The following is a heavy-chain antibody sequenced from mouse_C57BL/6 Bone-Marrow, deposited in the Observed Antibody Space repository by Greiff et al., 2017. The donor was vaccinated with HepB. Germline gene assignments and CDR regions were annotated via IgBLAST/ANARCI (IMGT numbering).Heavy chain of an antibody. J-gene: IGHJ2*01. CDR1: GFTFSSYG. CDR3: ARQDYFDY. CDR2: FSSGGSYT. V-gene: IGHV5-6*01. Sequence: EVHLVESGGDLVKPGGSLKLSCAASGFTFSSYGMSWVRQTPDKRLEWVATFSSGGSYTYYPDSVKGRFTISRDNAKNTLYLQMSSLKSEDTAMYYCARQDYFDYWGQGTTLTVSS.